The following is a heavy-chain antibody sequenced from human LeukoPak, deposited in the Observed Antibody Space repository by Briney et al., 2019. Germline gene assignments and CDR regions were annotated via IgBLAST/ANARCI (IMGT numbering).Heavy chain of an antibody. J-gene: IGHJ5*02. CDR3: ARVEGIAVAGARWFDP. CDR2: IYYSGST. D-gene: IGHD6-19*01. Sequence: PSETLSLTCTVSGGSISSYYWSWIRQPPGKGLEWIGYIYYSGSTNYNPSLKSRVTISVDTSKNQFSLKLSSVTAADTAVYYCARVEGIAVAGARWFDPWGQGTLVTVSS. V-gene: IGHV4-59*12. CDR1: GGSISSYY.